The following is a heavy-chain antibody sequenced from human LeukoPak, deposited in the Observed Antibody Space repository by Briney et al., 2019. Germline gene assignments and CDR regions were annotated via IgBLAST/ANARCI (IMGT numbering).Heavy chain of an antibody. Sequence: SQTLSLTCTVSGGSISSGDYYWSWIRQPPGKGLEWIGYIYYSGSTYYNPSLKSRVTISVDTSKNRSSLKLSSVTAADTAVYYCARGRVSGTTLYFDYWGQGTLFTVSS. V-gene: IGHV4-30-4*08. CDR1: GGSISSGDYY. D-gene: IGHD1-1*01. CDR3: ARGRVSGTTLYFDY. J-gene: IGHJ4*02. CDR2: IYYSGST.